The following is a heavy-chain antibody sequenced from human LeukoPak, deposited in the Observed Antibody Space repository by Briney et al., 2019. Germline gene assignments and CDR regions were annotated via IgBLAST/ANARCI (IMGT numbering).Heavy chain of an antibody. V-gene: IGHV1-24*01. CDR2: FDPEDGET. J-gene: IGHJ4*02. Sequence: SVKVSCKVSGYTLTELSMHWVRKAPGKGLEWMGGFDPEDGETIYAQKFQGRVTMTEDTSTDTAYMELSSLRSEDTAVYYCATANSLYSYYYDSSGYYGLDYWGQGTLVTVSS. CDR1: GYTLTELS. CDR3: ATANSLYSYYYDSSGYYGLDY. D-gene: IGHD3-22*01.